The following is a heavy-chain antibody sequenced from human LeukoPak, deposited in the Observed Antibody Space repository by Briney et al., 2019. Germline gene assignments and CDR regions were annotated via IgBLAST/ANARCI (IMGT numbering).Heavy chain of an antibody. V-gene: IGHV3-21*01. CDR2: MSGGGSYI. Sequence: GGSLRLSCAVSGFTFSDYSMIWVRQAPGRGLEFVSSMSGGGSYIFYADSLKGRFTISRDNAKGSLYLQMNSLRAEDTAVYYCAKGDHASSWYTAIDYWGQGALVTVSS. CDR3: AKGDHASSWYTAIDY. J-gene: IGHJ4*02. CDR1: GFTFSDYS. D-gene: IGHD6-13*01.